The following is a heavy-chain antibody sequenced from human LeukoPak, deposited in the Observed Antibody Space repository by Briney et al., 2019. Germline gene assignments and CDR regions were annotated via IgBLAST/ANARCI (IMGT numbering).Heavy chain of an antibody. D-gene: IGHD6-25*01. Sequence: GRSLRLSCAASGFTFSSYAMHCVRQAPGKGLEWVAVISYDGSNKYYADSVKGRFTISRDNSKNTLYLQMNSLRAEDTAVYYCASGARLRYFLSDNWFDPWGQGTLVTVSS. CDR1: GFTFSSYA. CDR3: ASGARLRYFLSDNWFDP. CDR2: ISYDGSNK. V-gene: IGHV3-30-3*01. J-gene: IGHJ5*02.